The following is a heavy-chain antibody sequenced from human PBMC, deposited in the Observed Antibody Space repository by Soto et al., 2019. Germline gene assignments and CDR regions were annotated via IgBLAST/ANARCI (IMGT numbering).Heavy chain of an antibody. CDR3: ARHAGEXXLPRGYFDY. J-gene: IGHJ4*02. Sequence: GESLKISCKGSGYSFTSYWISWVRQMPGKGLEWMGRIDPSDSYTNYSPSFQGHVTISADKSISTAYLQWSSLKASDTAMYYCARHAGEXXLPRGYFDYWGQGTLVTVSS. D-gene: IGHD1-26*01. CDR1: GYSFTSYW. CDR2: IDPSDSYT. V-gene: IGHV5-10-1*01.